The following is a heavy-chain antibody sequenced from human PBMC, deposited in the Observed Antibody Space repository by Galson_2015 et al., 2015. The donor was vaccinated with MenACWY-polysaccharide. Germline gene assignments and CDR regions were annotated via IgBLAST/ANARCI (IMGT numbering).Heavy chain of an antibody. CDR1: GFNSRGNG. J-gene: IGHJ4*02. CDR3: ARNPSLLDIAAASH. V-gene: IGHV3-30*02. CDR2: IRSDEVSK. D-gene: IGHD6-13*01. Sequence: SLRLSCAASGFNSRGNGMHWLRQAPGKGLEWVALIRSDEVSKHYIDAVKGRFAISRDNSKNTVYLEMNSLRPEDTAVYYCARNPSLLDIAAASHWGQGALVTVSA.